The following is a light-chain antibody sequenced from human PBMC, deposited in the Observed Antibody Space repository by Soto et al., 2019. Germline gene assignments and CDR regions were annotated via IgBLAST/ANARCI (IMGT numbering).Light chain of an antibody. Sequence: QAVLTQSPSAYASLGASVKLTCTLSSGHSTYAIAWHQQQPETAPRFLMKVNNDGSHSKGDGIPDRFSGSGSGAERYLSIASLQSEDEADYHCQTWGAGILVFGGGTKLTVL. CDR3: QTWGAGILV. J-gene: IGLJ2*01. CDR1: SGHSTYA. V-gene: IGLV4-69*01. CDR2: VNNDGSH.